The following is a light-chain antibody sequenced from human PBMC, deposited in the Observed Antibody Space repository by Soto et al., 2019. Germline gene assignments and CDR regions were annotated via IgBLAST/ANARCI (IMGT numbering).Light chain of an antibody. CDR2: DAS. V-gene: IGKV1-5*01. CDR3: QQYNSYST. Sequence: DIQMTQSPSTLSASVGDRVTITCRASQSISSWLAWYQQKPGEAPKLLIYDASSLQSGVPSRFSGSGSGTEFSLTISSLQPDDFATYYFQQYNSYSTFGRGTKVEIK. J-gene: IGKJ1*01. CDR1: QSISSW.